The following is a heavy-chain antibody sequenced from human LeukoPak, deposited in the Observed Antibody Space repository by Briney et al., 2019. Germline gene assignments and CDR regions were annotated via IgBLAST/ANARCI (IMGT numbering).Heavy chain of an antibody. D-gene: IGHD3-9*01. Sequence: SETLSLTCTVSGGSISSSSYYWGWIRQPPGKGLEWIGSIYYSGSTYYNPSLKSRVTMSVDTSKNQFSLKLSSVTAADTAVYYCARVRVLRYSGWDYYYMGVWGKGTTVTVSS. J-gene: IGHJ6*03. V-gene: IGHV4-39*07. CDR2: IYYSGST. CDR3: ARVRVLRYSGWDYYYMGV. CDR1: GGSISSSSYY.